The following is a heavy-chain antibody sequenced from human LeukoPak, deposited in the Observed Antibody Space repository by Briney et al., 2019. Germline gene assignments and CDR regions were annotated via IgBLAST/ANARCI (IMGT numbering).Heavy chain of an antibody. CDR3: ASCLCRRSPAALDY. D-gene: IGHD6-6*01. CDR1: GFTFSNYS. J-gene: IGHJ4*02. V-gene: IGHV3-30*03. CDR2: ISYDGRNK. Sequence: GGSLRLSCAASGFTFSNYSMQWVRRAPGEGREWVAVISYDGRNKYYADSVKGRFTISRDNSKNTLYLQMNSLRAEDRAVYYCASCLCRRSPAALDYWGQGTLVTVSS.